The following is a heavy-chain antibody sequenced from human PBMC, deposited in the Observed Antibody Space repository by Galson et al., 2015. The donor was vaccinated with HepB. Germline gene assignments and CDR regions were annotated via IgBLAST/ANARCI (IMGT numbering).Heavy chain of an antibody. CDR1: RFTFSGSA. D-gene: IGHD6-19*01. J-gene: IGHJ4*02. CDR2: IRSKANSYAT. CDR3: TRHISSGWNFDY. V-gene: IGHV3-73*01. Sequence: SLRLSCAASRFTFSGSAMHWVRQASGKGLEWVGRIRSKANSYATAYAASVKGRFTISRDDSKNTAYLQMNSLKTEDTAVYYCTRHISSGWNFDYWGQGTLVTVSS.